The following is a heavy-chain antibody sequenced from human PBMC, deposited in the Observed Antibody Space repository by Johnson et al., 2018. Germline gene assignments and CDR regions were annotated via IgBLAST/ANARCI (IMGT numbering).Heavy chain of an antibody. J-gene: IGHJ1*01. Sequence: QVQLVESGGGVVQPGRSLRLSCAASGFTFSSYAMHWVRQAPGKGLEWVAVISYDGSNKYYADSVKGRFTISRDNSKNTLYLQMNSLRAEDTAVYYCAKDVNSGSYDGNFQHWDQGTLVTVSS. V-gene: IGHV3-30*04. D-gene: IGHD1-26*01. CDR2: ISYDGSNK. CDR1: GFTFSSYA. CDR3: AKDVNSGSYDGNFQH.